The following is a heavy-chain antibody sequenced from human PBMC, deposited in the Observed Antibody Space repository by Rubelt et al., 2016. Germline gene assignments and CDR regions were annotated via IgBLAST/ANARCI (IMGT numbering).Heavy chain of an antibody. V-gene: IGHV3-30*04. CDR3: ATRGVITLPNDAFDI. Sequence: VQLVESGGGLVQPGGSLRLSCAASGFTFSRYAMNWVRQAPGKGLEWVAVISDDGSSKYYADSVKGRFTISRDSSKNTLYRQMNSLRAEDTAVYYCATRGVITLPNDAFDIWGQGTMVTVSS. J-gene: IGHJ3*02. D-gene: IGHD3-10*01. CDR1: GFTFSRYA. CDR2: ISDDGSSK.